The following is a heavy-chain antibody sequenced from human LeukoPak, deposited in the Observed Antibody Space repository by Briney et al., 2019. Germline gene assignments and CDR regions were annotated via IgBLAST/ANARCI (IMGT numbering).Heavy chain of an antibody. CDR2: IHGDGDNI. CDR1: GFTFSSYW. Sequence: TGGSLRLSCAASGFTFSSYWMSWVRQAPGKGLVWVARIHGDGDNISYADSVRGRFTISRDNAKDTLYLHMNSLRPEDTAVYYCARAQVGAPTDLWGQGTLVTVSS. J-gene: IGHJ5*02. CDR3: ARAQVGAPTDL. V-gene: IGHV3-74*01. D-gene: IGHD1-26*01.